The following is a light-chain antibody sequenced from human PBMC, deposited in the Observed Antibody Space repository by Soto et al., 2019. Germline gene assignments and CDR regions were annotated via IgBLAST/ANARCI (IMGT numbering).Light chain of an antibody. CDR2: DNS. J-gene: IGLJ1*01. CDR1: DIGTKS. CDR3: GSWDSSLSAYV. V-gene: IGLV3-21*02. Sequence: SYELTQPPSVSVAPGQTARISCGGNDIGTKSVHWYQQRPGQAPVLVVYDNSDRPSGTPERFSGSNPGNTATLTISRVEAGDEAEYYCGSWDSSLSAYVFGTGTKLTVL.